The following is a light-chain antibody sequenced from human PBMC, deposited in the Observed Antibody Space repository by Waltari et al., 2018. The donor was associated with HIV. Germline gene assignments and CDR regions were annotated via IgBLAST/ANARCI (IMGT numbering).Light chain of an antibody. J-gene: IGLJ2*01. Sequence: SSELTQDPAVSVALGQTVRITCQGDSLRTYYTSWYQQKPGQAPVLVIYGKNSRPSGIPNRVSGSSSGNTASLTITGAQAEDEADYYCNSRDSPYVVFGGGTKLTVL. CDR2: GKN. V-gene: IGLV3-19*01. CDR1: SLRTYY. CDR3: NSRDSPYVV.